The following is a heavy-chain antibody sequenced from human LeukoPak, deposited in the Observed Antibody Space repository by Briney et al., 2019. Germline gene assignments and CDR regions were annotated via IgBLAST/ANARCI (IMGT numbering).Heavy chain of an antibody. V-gene: IGHV4-39*07. CDR1: GGSISSYY. Sequence: SETLSLTCTVSGGSISSYYWSWIRQPPGKGLEWIGSVYYTGASYYNPSLKSRVTISIDTSKNHFSLNLTSVTAADTAVYYCARGAPPQNWGQGALVTVSS. CDR3: ARGAPPQN. CDR2: VYYTGAS. J-gene: IGHJ4*02.